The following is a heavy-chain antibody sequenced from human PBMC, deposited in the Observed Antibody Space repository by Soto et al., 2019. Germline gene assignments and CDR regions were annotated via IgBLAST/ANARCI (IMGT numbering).Heavy chain of an antibody. V-gene: IGHV4-61*01. CDR1: GGSVSSGSYY. D-gene: IGHD3-22*01. J-gene: IGHJ6*02. Sequence: SETLSLTCTVSGGSVSSGSYYWSWIRQPPGKGLEWIGYIYYSGITNYNPSLKSGVTISVYTSKNQFSLKLSSVTAADTAVYYCARDVYYYDSSGPPPYLGVWGQGTTVTVSS. CDR3: ARDVYYYDSSGPPPYLGV. CDR2: IYYSGIT.